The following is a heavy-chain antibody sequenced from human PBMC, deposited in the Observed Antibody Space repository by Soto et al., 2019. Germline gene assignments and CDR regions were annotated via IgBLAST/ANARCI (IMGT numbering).Heavy chain of an antibody. V-gene: IGHV3-23*01. CDR2: ISTGGGST. CDR3: AKAYLSTLYYFDY. Sequence: PGGSLRLSCAASGFTFSSYAMSWVRQPPGKGPEWVSGISTGGGSTYYADSVKGRFTISRDNPKNTLYLRMNSLRAEDTAVYYCAKAYLSTLYYFDYWGQGALVTVSS. J-gene: IGHJ4*02. D-gene: IGHD2-21*01. CDR1: GFTFSSYA.